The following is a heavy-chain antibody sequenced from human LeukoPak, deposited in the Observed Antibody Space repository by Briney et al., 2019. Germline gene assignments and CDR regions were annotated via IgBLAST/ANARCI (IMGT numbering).Heavy chain of an antibody. J-gene: IGHJ4*02. CDR1: GDSVSSNSAA. V-gene: IGHV6-1*01. CDR2: TFYRSKWYN. Sequence: SQTLSLTCAISGDSVSSNSAAWNWIRQAPARGLEWLGRTFYRSKWYNDYSESVKSRMNIKPDTSKNQFSLQVNSVTPEDTVGYYCARDQAGLDYWGQGTQVTVSS. CDR3: ARDQAGLDY. D-gene: IGHD6-13*01.